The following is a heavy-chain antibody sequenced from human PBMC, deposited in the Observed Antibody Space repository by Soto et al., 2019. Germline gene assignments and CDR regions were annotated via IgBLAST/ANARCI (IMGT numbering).Heavy chain of an antibody. J-gene: IGHJ4*02. CDR1: GFTFRASG. V-gene: IGHV3-33*01. CDR2: IWFDGSRQ. D-gene: IGHD5-12*01. Sequence: QVQLVESGGGVVQPGTSLRLSCVASGFTFRASGMHWVRQTPGKGLEWEAIIWFDGSRQYYADSVKGRFTISRDNPGSTLFLQMNDLRIEDTAMYYCARDLNTGYVGDYWGQGALVVVSS. CDR3: ARDLNTGYVGDY.